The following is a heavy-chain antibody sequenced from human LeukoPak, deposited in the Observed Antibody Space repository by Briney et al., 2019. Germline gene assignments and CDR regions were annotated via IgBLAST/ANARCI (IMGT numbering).Heavy chain of an antibody. CDR3: ARVGIKTYYYDSSGYYYTLDY. V-gene: IGHV1-2*02. J-gene: IGHJ4*02. CDR1: GYTFTGYY. D-gene: IGHD3-22*01. Sequence: ASVKVSCKASGYTFTGYYMHWVRQAPGQGLEWMGWINPNSGGTNYAQKFQGRVTMTRDTSISTAYMELRSLRSDDTAVYYCARVGIKTYYYDSSGYYYTLDYWGQGTLVTVSS. CDR2: INPNSGGT.